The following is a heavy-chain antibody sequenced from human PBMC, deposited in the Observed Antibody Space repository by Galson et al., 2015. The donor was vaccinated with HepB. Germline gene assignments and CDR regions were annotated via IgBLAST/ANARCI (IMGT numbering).Heavy chain of an antibody. J-gene: IGHJ4*02. V-gene: IGHV3-21*01. CDR3: ARDWPQIDGSSTSCYDY. CDR1: GFTFSSYS. D-gene: IGHD2-2*01. Sequence: ALRLSCAASGFTFSSYSMNWVRQAPGKGLEWVSSISSSSSYIYYADSVKGRFTISRDNAKNSLYLQMNSLRAADTAVYYCARDWPQIDGSSTSCYDYWGQGTLVTVSS. CDR2: ISSSSSYI.